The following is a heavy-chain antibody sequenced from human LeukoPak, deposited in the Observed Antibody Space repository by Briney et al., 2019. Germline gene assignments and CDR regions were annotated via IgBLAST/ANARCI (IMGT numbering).Heavy chain of an antibody. Sequence: SVKVSCKASGFTFSNSAFQWVRQARGQRLEWIGWIVVGSDSTKYAQKFHERVSITRDMSTSTAYMELSSLRSEDTAVYYCARGLSIAAAEGNWFDPWGQGTLVTVSS. CDR3: ARGLSIAAAEGNWFDP. J-gene: IGHJ5*02. D-gene: IGHD6-13*01. CDR1: GFTFSNSA. CDR2: IVVGSDST. V-gene: IGHV1-58*01.